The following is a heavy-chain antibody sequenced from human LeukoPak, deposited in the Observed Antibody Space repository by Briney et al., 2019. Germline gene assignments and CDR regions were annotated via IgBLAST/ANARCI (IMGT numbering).Heavy chain of an antibody. V-gene: IGHV1-18*01. Sequence: ASVKVSCKASGYTFTSYGISWVRQAPGQGLEWMGWISACNGNTNYAQKLQGRVTMTTDTSTSTAYMELRSLRSDDTAVYYCARRAKKVPAAYGMDVWGQGTTVTVSS. CDR1: GYTFTSYG. CDR3: ARRAKKVPAAYGMDV. D-gene: IGHD2-2*01. J-gene: IGHJ6*02. CDR2: ISACNGNT.